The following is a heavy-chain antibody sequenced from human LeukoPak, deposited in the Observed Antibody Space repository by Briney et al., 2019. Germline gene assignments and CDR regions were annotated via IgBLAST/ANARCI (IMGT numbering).Heavy chain of an antibody. CDR3: ARAGSIVGATRSNNSFDP. CDR2: INPNSGGT. Sequence: ASVKVSCKASGYTFTGYYMHWVRQAPGQGLEWMGWINPNSGGTNYAQKFQGRVTMTRDTSISTAYLELSRLRSDDTAVYYCARAGSIVGATRSNNSFDPWGQGTLVTVSS. J-gene: IGHJ5*02. V-gene: IGHV1-2*02. CDR1: GYTFTGYY. D-gene: IGHD1-26*01.